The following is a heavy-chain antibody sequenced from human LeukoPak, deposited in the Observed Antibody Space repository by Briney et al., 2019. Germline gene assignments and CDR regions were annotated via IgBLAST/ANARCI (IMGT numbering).Heavy chain of an antibody. D-gene: IGHD2-2*01. Sequence: SETLSLTCTVSGGSISSYYWSWIRQPPGNGLEWIGYIYYSGSTNYNPSLKSRVTISVDTSKNQFSLKLSSVTAADTAVYYCARGGRDCSSTSCYYYYYYGMDVWGQGTTVTVSS. J-gene: IGHJ6*02. CDR1: GGSISSYY. CDR2: IYYSGST. V-gene: IGHV4-59*01. CDR3: ARGGRDCSSTSCYYYYYYGMDV.